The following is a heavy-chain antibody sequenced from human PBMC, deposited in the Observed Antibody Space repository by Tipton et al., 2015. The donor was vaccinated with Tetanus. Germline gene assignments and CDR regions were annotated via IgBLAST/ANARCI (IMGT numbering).Heavy chain of an antibody. V-gene: IGHV6-1*01. J-gene: IGHJ3*02. CDR2: TYYRSKWYN. CDR3: ARACRNIVVVTATGAYEI. D-gene: IGHD2-21*02. Sequence: GLVKPSQTLSLTCAISGDSVSSNSAAWNWIRQSPSRGLEWLGRTYYRSKWYNDYAVSVKSRITINPDTSKNQFSLQLNSVSPEYTAVYCCARACRNIVVVTATGAYEIWGQGTVVAVSS. CDR1: GDSVSSNSAA.